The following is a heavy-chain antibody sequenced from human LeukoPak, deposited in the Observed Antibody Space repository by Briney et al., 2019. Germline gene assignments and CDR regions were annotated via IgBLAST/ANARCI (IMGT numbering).Heavy chain of an antibody. CDR2: IHRGGNT. D-gene: IGHD1-26*01. Sequence: GGSLRLSCAASGFIVSNSYMSWVRQAPGKGLEWVSVIHRGGNTYYADSVKGRFTISRDNSKNALYLQMNGLRVDDTAVYYCARDGPIEGATLFDYCGQGTLVTVSS. CDR3: ARDGPIEGATLFDY. J-gene: IGHJ4*02. V-gene: IGHV3-66*01. CDR1: GFIVSNSY.